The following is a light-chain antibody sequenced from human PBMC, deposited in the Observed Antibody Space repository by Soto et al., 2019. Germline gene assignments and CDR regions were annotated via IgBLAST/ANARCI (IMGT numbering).Light chain of an antibody. CDR3: QQRSNWRST. J-gene: IGKJ4*01. CDR2: DAS. Sequence: EIVLTQSPATLSLSPGDRATLSCRASQSVSSYLAWYQQKPGQAPRLLIYDASNRATGIPARFSGSGSGTDFPLTITTLEPEDFAVYYCQQRSNWRSTFGGGTKVEIK. V-gene: IGKV3-11*01. CDR1: QSVSSY.